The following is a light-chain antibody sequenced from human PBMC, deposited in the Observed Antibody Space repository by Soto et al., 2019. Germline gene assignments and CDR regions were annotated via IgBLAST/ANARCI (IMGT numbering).Light chain of an antibody. CDR2: GAS. V-gene: IGKV3-15*01. CDR1: QSVSSN. CDR3: QQYNNWPPL. Sequence: EIVMTQSPATLSVSPGERATLSCRASQSVSSNLAWYQQKSGQAPRLLIYGASTRATGIPARFSGSGSGTELTLNISSLQSEDFAVYYCQQYNNWPPLFGPGTKVDIK. J-gene: IGKJ3*01.